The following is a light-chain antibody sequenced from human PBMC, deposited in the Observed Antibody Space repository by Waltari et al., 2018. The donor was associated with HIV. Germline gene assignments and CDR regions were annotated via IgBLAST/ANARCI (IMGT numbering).Light chain of an antibody. Sequence: QSVLTQSPPASGTPGQRVTIPFSAVSPNLRRNGAACYQQFPGTAPKLLISSNIQRPSGVPDRFSGSKSGTSASLAISGLQSEDEATYYCATLDDSLNGPIFGGGTRLTVL. CDR2: SNI. V-gene: IGLV1-44*01. CDR3: ATLDDSLNGPI. J-gene: IGLJ2*01. CDR1: SPNLRRNG.